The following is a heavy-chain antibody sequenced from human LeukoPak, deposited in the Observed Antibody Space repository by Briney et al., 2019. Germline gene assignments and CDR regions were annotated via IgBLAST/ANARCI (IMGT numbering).Heavy chain of an antibody. V-gene: IGHV4-34*01. J-gene: IGHJ6*03. CDR1: GGSISSYY. CDR3: ARGFRRPHQSRDRTPQPYYMDV. Sequence: SETLSLTCTVSGGSISSYYWSWIRQPPGKGLEWIGEINHSGSTNYNPSLKSRVTISVDTSKNQFSLKLSSVTAADTAVYYCARGFRRPHQSRDRTPQPYYMDVWGKGTTVTVSS. CDR2: INHSGST. D-gene: IGHD1-14*01.